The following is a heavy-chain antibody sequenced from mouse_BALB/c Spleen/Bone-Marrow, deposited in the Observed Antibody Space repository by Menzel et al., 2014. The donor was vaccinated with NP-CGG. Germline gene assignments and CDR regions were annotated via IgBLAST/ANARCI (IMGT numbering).Heavy chain of an antibody. J-gene: IGHJ2*01. CDR2: ISSGGSYT. D-gene: IGHD2-4*01. CDR1: GFTFSSYA. CDR3: ARHGITRLLDY. Sequence: DVMLVESGGGLVKPGGSLKLSCAASGFTFSSYAMSWVRRTPEKRLEWVATISSGGSYTYYPDSVKGRFTISRDNAKNTLYLQMSSLRSEDTAMYYCARHGITRLLDYWGQGTTLTVSS. V-gene: IGHV5-9-1*01.